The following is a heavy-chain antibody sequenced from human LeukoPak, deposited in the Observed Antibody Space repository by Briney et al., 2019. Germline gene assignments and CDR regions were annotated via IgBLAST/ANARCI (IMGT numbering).Heavy chain of an antibody. CDR2: INSDGSST. Sequence: PGGSLRLSCAASGFTFSSYWMHWVRQAPGKGLVWVSRINSDGSSTSYADSVSGRFTISSDNAKNMLFLQMNSLRAEDTAVYYCAARMSNYYCYYGMDVGGQGTTVTVSS. V-gene: IGHV3-74*01. J-gene: IGHJ6*02. CDR1: GFTFSSYW. CDR3: AARMSNYYCYYGMDV.